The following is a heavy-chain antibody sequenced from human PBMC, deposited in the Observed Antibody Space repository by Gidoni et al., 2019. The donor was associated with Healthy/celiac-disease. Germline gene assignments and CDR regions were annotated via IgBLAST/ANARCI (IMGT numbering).Heavy chain of an antibody. CDR3: ARVVGYYDSSGYSKYYFDY. J-gene: IGHJ4*02. Sequence: QVQLVQSGAEVKKPGASVKVSCKASGYTFTGYYMPWVRQAPGQGLEWMGWINPNSGGTNYAQKFQGRVTMTRDTSISTAYMELSRLRSDDTAVYYCARVVGYYDSSGYSKYYFDYWGQGTLVTVSS. CDR2: INPNSGGT. CDR1: GYTFTGYY. D-gene: IGHD3-22*01. V-gene: IGHV1-2*02.